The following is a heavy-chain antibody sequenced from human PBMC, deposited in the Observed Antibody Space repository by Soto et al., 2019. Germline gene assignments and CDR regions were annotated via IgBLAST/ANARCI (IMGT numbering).Heavy chain of an antibody. CDR1: GFTFSSYA. CDR2: ISGGTSST. Sequence: EVQLLESGGGLVQPGGSLRLSCAASGFTFSSYAMSWVRQAPGKGLEWVSAISGGTSSTYYADSVKGRFTITRDNSKNTLYLKMNSLRAEDTAVYYCAKERWAAAGTPTLDYGGQGTLVTVSS. CDR3: AKERWAAAGTPTLDY. J-gene: IGHJ4*02. D-gene: IGHD6-13*01. V-gene: IGHV3-23*01.